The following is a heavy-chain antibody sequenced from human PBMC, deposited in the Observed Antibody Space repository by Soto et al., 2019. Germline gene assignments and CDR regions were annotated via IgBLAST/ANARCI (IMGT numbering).Heavy chain of an antibody. CDR3: AQMDFDLYGMDV. CDR1: GISLTNSGVG. CDR2: IYWDDAK. D-gene: IGHD3-9*01. Sequence: QITLTESGPTLVKPTQTLTLTCTFSGISLTNSGVGVSWIRQPPGKALEWLAVIYWDDAKHFSPSQKSRLTITKDTSKNQVVLTMTNMVSVDTATYFCAQMDFDLYGMDVWGQGTTVIVSS. J-gene: IGHJ6*02. V-gene: IGHV2-5*02.